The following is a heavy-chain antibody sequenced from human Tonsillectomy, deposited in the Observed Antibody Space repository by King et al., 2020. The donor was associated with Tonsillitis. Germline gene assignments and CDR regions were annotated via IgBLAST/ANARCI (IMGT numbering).Heavy chain of an antibody. CDR1: GYAFTSYG. V-gene: IGHV1-18*01. J-gene: IGHJ4*02. CDR3: ARDSAERGRFDN. D-gene: IGHD3-16*01. Sequence: VQLVESGAEVKKPGASVTVSCKASGYAFTSYGISWVRQAPGQGLEWMGWISAYNGNTNYAQKFQGRVTMTTDTSTSTAYMELRSLRSDDTAVYYCARDSAERGRFDNWGQGTLVTVSS. CDR2: ISAYNGNT.